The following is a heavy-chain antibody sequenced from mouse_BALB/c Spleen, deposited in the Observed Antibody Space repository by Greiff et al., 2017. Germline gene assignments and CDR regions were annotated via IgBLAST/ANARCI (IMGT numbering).Heavy chain of an antibody. J-gene: IGHJ3*01. V-gene: IGHV14-3*02. CDR3: ARKVITTGSFAY. D-gene: IGHD1-2*01. CDR2: IDPANGNT. CDR1: GFNIKDTY. Sequence: EVQLQQSGAELVKPGASVKLSCTASGFNIKDTYMHWVKQRPEQGLEWIGRIDPANGNTKYDPKFQGKATITADTSSNTAYLQLSSLTSEDTAVYYCARKVITTGSFAYWGQGTLVTVSA.